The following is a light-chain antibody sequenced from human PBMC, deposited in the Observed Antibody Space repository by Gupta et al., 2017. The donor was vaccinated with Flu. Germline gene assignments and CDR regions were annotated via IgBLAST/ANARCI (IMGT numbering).Light chain of an antibody. Sequence: NRVSWYLQHPGTAPKLMIYEVSNRPSGVPDRFSGSKSGNTASLTISGLQAEDEADYYCSSYTSSYTYVFGTGTKLTVL. J-gene: IGLJ1*01. CDR2: EVS. CDR3: SSYTSSYTYV. V-gene: IGLV2-18*02. CDR1: NR.